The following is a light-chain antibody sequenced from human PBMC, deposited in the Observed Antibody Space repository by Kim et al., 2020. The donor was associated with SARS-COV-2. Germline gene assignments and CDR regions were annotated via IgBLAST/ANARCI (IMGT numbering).Light chain of an antibody. Sequence: DIQMTQSPSSLSASVGDRVTITCRESQSISSYLNWYQQKQGKAPKLLIFAASSLQSWVPSRFSGSGSGTDFTLTISSLQPEDFATYFCQQSYSTPYTCGQGTKLEIK. CDR2: AAS. CDR1: QSISSY. CDR3: QQSYSTPYT. V-gene: IGKV1-39*01. J-gene: IGKJ2*01.